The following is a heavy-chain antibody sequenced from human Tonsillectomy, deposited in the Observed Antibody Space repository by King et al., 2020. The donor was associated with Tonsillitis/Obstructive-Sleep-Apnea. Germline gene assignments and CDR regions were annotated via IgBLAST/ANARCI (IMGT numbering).Heavy chain of an antibody. CDR2: IYYSGST. Sequence: VQLQESGPGLVKPSETLSLTCTVSGGSVSSSSYYWGWIRQPPGKGLECIGSIYYSGSTYYNPSLKSRVTISVDTSKNQFSLKLSSVTAADTAVYFCARVVRQQLVKYYFDYWGQGTLVTVSS. J-gene: IGHJ4*02. V-gene: IGHV4-39*01. CDR3: ARVVRQQLVKYYFDY. CDR1: GGSVSSSSYY. D-gene: IGHD6-13*01.